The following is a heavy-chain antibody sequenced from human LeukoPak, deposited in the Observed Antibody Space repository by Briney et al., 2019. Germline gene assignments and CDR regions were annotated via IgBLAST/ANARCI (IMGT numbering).Heavy chain of an antibody. CDR3: ARDGGEAGGWFDP. V-gene: IGHV1-69*04. J-gene: IGHJ5*02. Sequence: SVKVSFKASGGTFSSYTISWVRQPPGQGLEWVGRIIPILGIANYAQQFQGRVTITADKSTSTAYMELSSLRSEDTAVYYCARDGGEAGGWFDPWGQGTLVTVSS. CDR2: IIPILGIA. CDR1: GGTFSSYT. D-gene: IGHD2-21*01.